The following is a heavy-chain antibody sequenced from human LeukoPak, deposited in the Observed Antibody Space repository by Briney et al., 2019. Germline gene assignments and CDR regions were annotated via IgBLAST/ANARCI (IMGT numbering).Heavy chain of an antibody. J-gene: IGHJ4*02. V-gene: IGHV3-21*04. CDR2: IRESGGDT. Sequence: GGSLRLSCAASGFIFSNYAMNWVRQAPGKGLEWVSTIRESGGDTHYADSVKGRFTISRDNAKNSLYLQMNSLRAEDTAVYYCAREYRTNFDYWGQGTLVTVSS. CDR1: GFIFSNYA. D-gene: IGHD3-16*02. CDR3: AREYRTNFDY.